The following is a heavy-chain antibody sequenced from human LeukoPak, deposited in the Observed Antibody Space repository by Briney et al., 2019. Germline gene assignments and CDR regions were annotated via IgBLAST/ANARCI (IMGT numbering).Heavy chain of an antibody. CDR2: IYYSGST. CDR1: GGSISSDDYY. D-gene: IGHD1-7*01. V-gene: IGHV4-30-4*08. J-gene: IGHJ6*03. Sequence: SETLSLTCTVSGGSISSDDYYWSWIRQPPGKGLEWIGYIYYSGSTFYKPSLKSRVTISVDTSKNQFSLKLSSVAAADTAVYYCARGVYNWNYYRYMDVWGKGTTVTVSS. CDR3: ARGVYNWNYYRYMDV.